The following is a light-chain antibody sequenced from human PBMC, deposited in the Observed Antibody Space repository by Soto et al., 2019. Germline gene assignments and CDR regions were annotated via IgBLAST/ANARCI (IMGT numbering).Light chain of an antibody. CDR3: QSYDSSLSAAV. V-gene: IGLV1-40*01. Sequence: QSVLTQAPSVSGAPGQRVIISCTGSSSNIGADYEVHWYQQLPGTAPKLLIYVNSNRPSGVPDRFSGSKSGTSASLAITGLQAEDEADYYCQSYDSSLSAAVFGSGTKLTVL. CDR2: VNS. J-gene: IGLJ1*01. CDR1: SSNIGADYE.